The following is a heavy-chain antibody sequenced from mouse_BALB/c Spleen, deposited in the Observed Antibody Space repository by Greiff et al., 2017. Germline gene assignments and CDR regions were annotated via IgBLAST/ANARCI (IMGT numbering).Heavy chain of an antibody. CDR1: GFSLTSYD. D-gene: IGHD1-1*01. CDR2: IWTGGGT. V-gene: IGHV2-9-2*01. CDR3: VRDWDYYGSSFYWYFDV. J-gene: IGHJ1*01. Sequence: QVQLKESGPGLVAPSQSLSITCTVSGFSLTSYDISWIRQPPGKGLEWLGVIWTGGGTNYNSAFMSRLSISKDNSKSQVFLKMNSLQTDDTAIYYCVRDWDYYGSSFYWYFDVWGAGTTVTVSS.